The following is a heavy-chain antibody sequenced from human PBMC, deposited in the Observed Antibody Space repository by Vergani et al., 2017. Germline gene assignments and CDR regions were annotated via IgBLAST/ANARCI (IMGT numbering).Heavy chain of an antibody. D-gene: IGHD2/OR15-2a*01. CDR3: ARWHHPTLNGYRY. CDR2: INPSGGHT. CDR1: GYTFSNYY. Sequence: QVQVVQSGAEVKKSGASVKVSCKTSGYTFSNYYMHWVRQAPGQGLEWMGIINPSGGHTKYAQKIQGRVTMTRDTSTSTVYMELSSLRSEDTAIYYRARWHHPTLNGYRYWGQGTMVTVSA. V-gene: IGHV1-46*03. J-gene: IGHJ4*01.